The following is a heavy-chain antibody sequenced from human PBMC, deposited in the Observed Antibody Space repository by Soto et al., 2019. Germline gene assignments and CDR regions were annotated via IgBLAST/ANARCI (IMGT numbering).Heavy chain of an antibody. D-gene: IGHD3-16*02. Sequence: ASVKVSCKASGYTFTSYDINWVRQATGQGLEWMGWMNPNSGNTGYAQKFQGRVTMTRNTSISTAYMELSSLRSEDTAVYYCARQPPPYDYVWGSYRYVSDVWGQGTTVTVSS. CDR3: ARQPPPYDYVWGSYRYVSDV. CDR2: MNPNSGNT. J-gene: IGHJ6*02. CDR1: GYTFTSYD. V-gene: IGHV1-8*01.